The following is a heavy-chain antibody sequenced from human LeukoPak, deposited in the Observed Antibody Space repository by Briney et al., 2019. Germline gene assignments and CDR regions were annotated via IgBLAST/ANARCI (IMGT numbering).Heavy chain of an antibody. J-gene: IGHJ4*02. CDR2: ISGSGGST. Sequence: GGSLRLSCAASGFTFSSYGMSWVRQAPGKGLEWVSAISGSGGSTYYADSVKGRFTISRDNSKNTLYLQMNSLRAEDTAVYYCARGGSRGYDWGTDYWGQGTLVTVSS. CDR3: ARGGSRGYDWGTDY. V-gene: IGHV3-23*01. CDR1: GFTFSSYG. D-gene: IGHD5-12*01.